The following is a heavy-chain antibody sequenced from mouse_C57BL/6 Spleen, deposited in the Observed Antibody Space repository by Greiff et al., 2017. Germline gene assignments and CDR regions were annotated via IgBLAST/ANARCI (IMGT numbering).Heavy chain of an antibody. D-gene: IGHD1-1*01. V-gene: IGHV1-80*01. CDR1: GYAFSSYW. CDR3: ARSAGSSYGYAMDY. J-gene: IGHJ4*01. CDR2: IYPGDGDT. Sequence: QVQLKESGAELVKPGASVKISCKASGYAFSSYWMNWVKQRPGKGLEWIGQIYPGDGDTNYNGKFKGKATLTADKSSSTAYMQLSSLTSEDSAVYFCARSAGSSYGYAMDYWGQGTSVTVSS.